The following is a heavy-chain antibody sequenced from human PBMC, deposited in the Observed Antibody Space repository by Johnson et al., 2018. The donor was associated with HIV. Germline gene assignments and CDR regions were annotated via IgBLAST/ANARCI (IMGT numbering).Heavy chain of an antibody. Sequence: VQLVESGGGLVQPGGSLRLSCAASGFTFSSYDMHWVRQATGKGLEWVSAIGTAGDTYYPGSVKGRFTISRDNSKNTLYLQMNSLRAEDTAVYYCAKDLTVAARDAFDIWGQGTMVTVSS. J-gene: IGHJ3*02. V-gene: IGHV3-13*01. D-gene: IGHD6-19*01. CDR1: GFTFSSYD. CDR3: AKDLTVAARDAFDI. CDR2: IGTAGDT.